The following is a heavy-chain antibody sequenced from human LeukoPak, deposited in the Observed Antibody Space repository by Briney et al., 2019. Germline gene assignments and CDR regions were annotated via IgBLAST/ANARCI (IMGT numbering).Heavy chain of an antibody. D-gene: IGHD3-10*01. CDR3: ARGGINNWFDP. Sequence: GGSLRLSCAASGFTFSSYSMNWVRQAPGKGLEWVSSISSSSSYICYADSVKGRFTISRDNAKNSLYLQMNSLRAEDTAVYYCARGGINNWFDPWGQGTLVTVSS. CDR1: GFTFSSYS. V-gene: IGHV3-21*01. CDR2: ISSSSSYI. J-gene: IGHJ5*02.